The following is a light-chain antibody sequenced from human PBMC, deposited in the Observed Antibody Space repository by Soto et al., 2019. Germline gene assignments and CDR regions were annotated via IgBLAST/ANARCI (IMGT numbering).Light chain of an antibody. CDR3: CSYARSSIVV. Sequence: QSALTQPASVSGSPGQSITISCTGTSSDIGNSNLVSWYQQHPGEAPKLLIYAGTKRPSGVSDRFSGSNSGITASLTISGLQAEDEAHYFCCSYARSSIVVFAAGTKLTVL. V-gene: IGLV2-23*01. CDR1: SSDIGNSNL. J-gene: IGLJ2*01. CDR2: AGT.